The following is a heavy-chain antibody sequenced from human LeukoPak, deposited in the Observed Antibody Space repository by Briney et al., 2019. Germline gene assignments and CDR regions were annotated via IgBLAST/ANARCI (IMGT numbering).Heavy chain of an antibody. CDR1: GYTFTSYD. V-gene: IGHV1-8*01. D-gene: IGHD2-15*01. CDR3: ARAYCSGGSCLDY. J-gene: IGHJ4*02. Sequence: GASVKVSCKASGYTFTSYDINWVRQATGQGLEWMGWMNPNSGKTGYAQKFQGRVTMTRNTSISTAYMELSSLRSEDTAVYYCARAYCSGGSCLDYWGQGTLVTVSS. CDR2: MNPNSGKT.